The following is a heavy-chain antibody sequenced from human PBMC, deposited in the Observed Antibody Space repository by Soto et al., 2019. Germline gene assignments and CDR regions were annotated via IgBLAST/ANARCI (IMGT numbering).Heavy chain of an antibody. CDR2: INHSGST. J-gene: IGHJ4*02. Sequence: QVQLQQWGAGLLKPSETLSLTCAVYGGSFSGYYWSWIRQPPGKGLEWIGEINHSGSTNYNPSLKSRVTISVDTSKNQFSLKLSSVTAADTAVYYCARGWKWLPPDYWGQGTLVTVSS. CDR1: GGSFSGYY. V-gene: IGHV4-34*01. CDR3: ARGWKWLPPDY. D-gene: IGHD3-22*01.